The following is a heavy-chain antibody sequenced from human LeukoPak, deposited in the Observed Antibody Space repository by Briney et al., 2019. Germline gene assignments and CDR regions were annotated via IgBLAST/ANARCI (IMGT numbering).Heavy chain of an antibody. CDR2: IYYSGST. D-gene: IGHD6-13*01. CDR3: ARVSSSWYTFDY. J-gene: IGHJ4*02. V-gene: IGHV4-59*01. Sequence: SETLSLTRTVSGGSISSYYWSWIRQPPGKGLEWIGYIYYSGSTNYNPSLKSRVTISVDTSKNQFSLKLSSVTAADTAVYYCARVSSSWYTFDYWGQGTLVTVSS. CDR1: GGSISSYY.